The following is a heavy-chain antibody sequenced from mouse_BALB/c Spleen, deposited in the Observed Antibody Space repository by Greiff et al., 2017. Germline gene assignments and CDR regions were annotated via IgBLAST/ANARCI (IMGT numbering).Heavy chain of an antibody. CDR2: ISSGGGST. CDR3: ARDGYDAAY. J-gene: IGHJ3*01. CDR1: GFAFSSYD. V-gene: IGHV5-12-1*01. Sequence: EVKVVESGGGLVKPGGSLKLSCAASGFAFSSYDMSWVRQTPEKRLEWVAYISSGGGSTYYPDTVKGRFTISRDNAKNTLYLQMSSLKSEDTAMYYCARDGYDAAYWGQGTLVTVSA. D-gene: IGHD2-2*01.